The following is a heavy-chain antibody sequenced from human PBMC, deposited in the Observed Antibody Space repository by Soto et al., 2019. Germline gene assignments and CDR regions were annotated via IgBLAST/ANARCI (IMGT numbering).Heavy chain of an antibody. CDR3: ARGVGKFYYSMDV. CDR2: IRYDGSNK. J-gene: IGHJ6*02. V-gene: IGHV3-30*02. CDR1: GFTFSSHG. Sequence: QLQLVESGGGVVQPGRSLRLSCAASGFTFSSHGMHWVRQAPGKGLEWVAFIRYDGSNKYYEDSVKGRFTISRDKSKNPLYLQVYSLRAEDTAVYYCARGVGKFYYSMDVWGQGTPVTVCS.